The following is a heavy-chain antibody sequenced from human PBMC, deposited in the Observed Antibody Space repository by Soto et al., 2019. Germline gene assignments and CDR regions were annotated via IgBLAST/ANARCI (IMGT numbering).Heavy chain of an antibody. Sequence: PGGSLRLSCAASGFTFSNAWLSWVRQAPGKGLEWVGRIKSKTDGGTTEYAAPAKGRFTISRDDSKNTLHLQMNSLKTEDTAVYYCTSDLDYHNNYYYYYGMDAWGQGTTVTVSS. J-gene: IGHJ6*02. CDR3: TSDLDYHNNYYYYYGMDA. D-gene: IGHD4-17*01. CDR2: IKSKTDGGTT. CDR1: GFTFSNAW. V-gene: IGHV3-15*01.